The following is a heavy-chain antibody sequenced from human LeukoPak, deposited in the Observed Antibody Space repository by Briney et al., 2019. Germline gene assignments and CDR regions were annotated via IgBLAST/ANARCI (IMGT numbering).Heavy chain of an antibody. V-gene: IGHV3-23*01. D-gene: IGHD3-22*01. Sequence: GGSLRLSCAASGFTFNSYAMSWVRQAPGKGLEWVSAISGSGGSTYYADSVKGRFTISRDNSKNTLYLQMNSLRAEDTAVYYCAKDGYYDSSGYVIDAFDIWGQGTMVTVSS. CDR2: ISGSGGST. CDR1: GFTFNSYA. CDR3: AKDGYYDSSGYVIDAFDI. J-gene: IGHJ3*02.